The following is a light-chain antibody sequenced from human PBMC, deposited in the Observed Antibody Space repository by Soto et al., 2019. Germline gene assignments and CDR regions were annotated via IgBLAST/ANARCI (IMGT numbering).Light chain of an antibody. CDR1: SGSVSTNNY. V-gene: IGLV8-61*01. CDR3: VLYMGSGNSP. CDR2: STN. J-gene: IGLJ2*01. Sequence: QTVVTQEPSFSVSPGGTVTLTCGLNSGSVSTNNYPSWYQQTPGQAPRTLIHSTNTRSSGVPDRFSGSILGNKAALTITGAQADDESDYYCVLYMGSGNSPFGGGTKVTVL.